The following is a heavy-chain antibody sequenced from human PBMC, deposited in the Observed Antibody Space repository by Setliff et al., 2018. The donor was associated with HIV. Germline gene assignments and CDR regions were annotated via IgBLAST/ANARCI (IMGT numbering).Heavy chain of an antibody. CDR2: VFHSGSA. CDR1: GGPLNSRNW. V-gene: IGHV4-4*02. Sequence: PSETLSLTCAVSGGPLNSRNWWSWVRQPPGKGLAWIGEVFHSGSANSNASLRSRVMISVDTSKNQFSLKLSAVTAADTAVYYWARDHVFGSRTGFDPWGPGILVTVSS. J-gene: IGHJ5*02. D-gene: IGHD3-10*01. CDR3: ARDHVFGSRTGFDP.